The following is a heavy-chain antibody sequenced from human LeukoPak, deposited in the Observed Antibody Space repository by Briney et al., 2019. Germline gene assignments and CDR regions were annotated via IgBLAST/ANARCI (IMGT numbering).Heavy chain of an antibody. V-gene: IGHV4-39*07. Sequence: SETLSLTCTVSGGSISSSRYYWGWIRQPPGKGLGWIGGVSFSGSTYYNPSLKSRVTISVDTSKNQFSLKLSSVTAADTAVYYCARDQPPPQYYDSSGLDYWGQGTLVTVSS. CDR2: VSFSGST. CDR1: GGSISSSRYY. CDR3: ARDQPPPQYYDSSGLDY. J-gene: IGHJ4*02. D-gene: IGHD3-22*01.